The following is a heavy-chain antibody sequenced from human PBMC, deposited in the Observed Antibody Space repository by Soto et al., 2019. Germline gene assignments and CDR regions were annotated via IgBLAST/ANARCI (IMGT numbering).Heavy chain of an antibody. CDR3: TTAPGSTSWYTADY. V-gene: IGHV3-15*01. CDR1: GFTFSNAW. J-gene: IGHJ4*02. D-gene: IGHD2-2*02. CDR2: IKSKTDGGTT. Sequence: PGGSLRLSCAASGFTFSNAWMSWVRRAPGKGLEWVGRIKSKTDGGTTDYAAPVKGRFTISRADSKNTLYLQLNSLTTEGTAVYYCTTAPGSTSWYTADYCSQGTLVTVSS.